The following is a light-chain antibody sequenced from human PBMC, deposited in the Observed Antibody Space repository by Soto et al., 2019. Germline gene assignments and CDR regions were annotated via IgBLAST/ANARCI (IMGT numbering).Light chain of an antibody. CDR2: GAS. J-gene: IGKJ4*01. Sequence: EIVLTQSPATLSVSQGERATLSCRASERVSNNLAWYQQQPGQAPRLLIFGASASATGIPARFSGSGSGTEFTLTISSLQSEDFAFYYCQQYNKWPLTFGGGTKVELK. V-gene: IGKV3-15*01. CDR1: ERVSNN. CDR3: QQYNKWPLT.